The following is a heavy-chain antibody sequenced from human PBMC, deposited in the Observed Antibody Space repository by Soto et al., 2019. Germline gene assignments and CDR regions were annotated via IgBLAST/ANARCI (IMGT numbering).Heavy chain of an antibody. CDR1: SGSISSTNW. Sequence: PSETLSLTCAVSSGSISSTNWWSWVRQPPGKGLEWVGEIYHSGNTSYNPSLKSRVTISVDKSKNQFSLKLSSVTAADTAVYYRARVNHGDFETWFDPGGQETLVTVSS. CDR2: IYHSGNT. D-gene: IGHD4-17*01. J-gene: IGHJ5*02. V-gene: IGHV4-4*02. CDR3: ARVNHGDFETWFDP.